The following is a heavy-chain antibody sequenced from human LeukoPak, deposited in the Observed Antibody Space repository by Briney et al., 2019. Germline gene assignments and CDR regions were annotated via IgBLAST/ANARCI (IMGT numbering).Heavy chain of an antibody. CDR1: GFPFSSYG. CDR3: VGTIASRGSEY. V-gene: IGHV3-33*03. CDR2: IWYDGSNK. D-gene: IGHD6-6*01. Sequence: GSLLLSCAASGFPFSSYGMHWVRQAPGKGLEWVAVIWYDGSNKYYADSVKGRFTVSRDNAKNTVYLQMNNLRVDDTAMYYCVGTIASRGSEYWGQGALVTVSS. J-gene: IGHJ4*02.